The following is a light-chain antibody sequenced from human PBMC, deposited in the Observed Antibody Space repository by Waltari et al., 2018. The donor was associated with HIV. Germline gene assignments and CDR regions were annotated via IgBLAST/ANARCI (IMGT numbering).Light chain of an antibody. CDR3: QLFQCCNNWV. Sequence: SYVLTQPPSVSVAPGQTARITCEGNKLGSESVNWYQQRPGQATGVVISHVRDRPPGIPERFSGSHAGNTATLTITRVEDGDEADYYCQLFQCCNNWVFGGGTKLTVL. V-gene: IGLV3-21*01. J-gene: IGLJ3*02. CDR2: HVR. CDR1: KLGSES.